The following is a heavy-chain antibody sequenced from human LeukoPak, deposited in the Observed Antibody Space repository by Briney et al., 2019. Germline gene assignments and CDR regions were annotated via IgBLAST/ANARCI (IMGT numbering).Heavy chain of an antibody. CDR1: GFTFSNAR. Sequence: GGSLRLSCAASGFTFSNARMSWVRQAPGKGLEWVGRIKSKTDGGTTDYAAPVKGRFTISRDDSKNTLYLQMNSLKTEDTAVYYCTTRRGYISVDYWGQGTLVTVSS. CDR3: TTRRGYISVDY. J-gene: IGHJ4*02. D-gene: IGHD5-18*01. V-gene: IGHV3-15*01. CDR2: IKSKTDGGTT.